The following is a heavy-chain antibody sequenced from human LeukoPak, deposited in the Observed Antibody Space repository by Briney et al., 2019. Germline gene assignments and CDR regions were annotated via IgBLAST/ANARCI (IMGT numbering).Heavy chain of an antibody. CDR2: ISAYNGNT. CDR1: GYTFTSYG. V-gene: IGHV1-18*01. CDR3: ARDRIRDATGDY. J-gene: IGHJ4*02. Sequence: ASVTVSCKPSGYTFTSYGISWVRQAPGQGLEWMGWISAYNGNTNYAQKLQGRVTMTTDTSTSTAYMELRSLRSDDTAVYYCARDRIRDATGDYWGQGTLVTVSS. D-gene: IGHD1-14*01.